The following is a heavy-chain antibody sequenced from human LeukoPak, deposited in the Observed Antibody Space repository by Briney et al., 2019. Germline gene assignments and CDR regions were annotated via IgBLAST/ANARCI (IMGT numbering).Heavy chain of an antibody. J-gene: IGHJ5*02. CDR1: GDSISSGGYY. CDR2: IYYSAST. CDR3: ARATSRVGGRFDP. D-gene: IGHD2-2*01. V-gene: IGHV4-31*03. Sequence: SETLSLTCTVSGDSISSGGYYWIWIRQLPGKGLEWSGYIYYSASTYYNPSLKSRVTMSVDTSRNQFSLKLSSVTAADTAVYYCARATSRVGGRFDPWGLGTLVTVSS.